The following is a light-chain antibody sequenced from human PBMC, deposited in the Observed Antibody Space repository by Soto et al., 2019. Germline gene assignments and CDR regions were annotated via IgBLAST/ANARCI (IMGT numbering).Light chain of an antibody. CDR2: GAS. V-gene: IGKV3-20*01. Sequence: EILLTQSPGTLSLSPGERATLSCRASQSVSSSLAWYQQKPGQAPRVLMYGASSRATGIPDRFSGSGSGTDFTLTISGLEPEDFAVYHCQQYGSSPRTFGQGTKVDIK. CDR3: QQYGSSPRT. CDR1: QSVSSS. J-gene: IGKJ1*01.